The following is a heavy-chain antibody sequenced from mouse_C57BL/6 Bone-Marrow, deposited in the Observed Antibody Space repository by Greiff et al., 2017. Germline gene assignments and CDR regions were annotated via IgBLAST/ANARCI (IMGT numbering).Heavy chain of an antibody. CDR1: GYTFTSYW. V-gene: IGHV1-69*01. CDR2: IDPSDSYT. D-gene: IGHD1-1*01. Sequence: QVQLKQPGAELVMPGASVKLSCKASGYTFTSYWMHWVKQRPGQGLEWIGEIDPSDSYTNYNQKFKGKSTLTVDKSSSTAYMQLCSLTSEDSAVYYCARTTTVVAGDYWGQGTTLTVSS. CDR3: ARTTTVVAGDY. J-gene: IGHJ2*01.